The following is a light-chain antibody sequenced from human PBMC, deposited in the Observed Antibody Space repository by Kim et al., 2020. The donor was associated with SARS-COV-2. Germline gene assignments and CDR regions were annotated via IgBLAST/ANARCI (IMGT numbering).Light chain of an antibody. V-gene: IGLV2-14*01. CDR2: EVD. CDR1: SSDVGGYKY. CDR3: SSYIRGSTNYV. Sequence: QSITISCTGTSSDVGGYKYVSWYQQHPGKAPKLVIYEVDNRPSGVSIRFSGSKSGNTASLTISGLQAEDEADYYCSSYIRGSTNYVFGTGTKVTVL. J-gene: IGLJ1*01.